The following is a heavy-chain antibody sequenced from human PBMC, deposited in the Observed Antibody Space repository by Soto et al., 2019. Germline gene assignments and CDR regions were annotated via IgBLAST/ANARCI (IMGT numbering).Heavy chain of an antibody. D-gene: IGHD2-15*01. V-gene: IGHV3-33*01. CDR2: IWYDGSNK. CDR1: GFTFSSYG. CDR3: ARTAPRLGYCSGGSCHTEGEFDY. Sequence: GGSLRLSCAASGFTFSSYGMHWVRQAPGKGLEWVAVIWYDGSNKYYADSVKGRFTISRDNSKNTLYLQMNSLRAEDTAVYYCARTAPRLGYCSGGSCHTEGEFDYWGQGTLVTVSS. J-gene: IGHJ4*02.